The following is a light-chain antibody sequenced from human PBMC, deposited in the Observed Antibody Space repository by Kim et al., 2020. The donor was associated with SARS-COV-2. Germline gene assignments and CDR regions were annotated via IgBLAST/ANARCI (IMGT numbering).Light chain of an antibody. CDR1: QSIGTS. J-gene: IGKJ2*03. CDR2: AAS. CDR3: QQSYNSPPYS. V-gene: IGKV1-39*01. Sequence: SVGDRVTITRRASQSIGTSLNWYQQRPGKVPNLLIFAASTLQSGVPSRFSGSGSGTDFALTIKSLQPEDFGTYYCQQSYNSPPYSFGQATKLEI.